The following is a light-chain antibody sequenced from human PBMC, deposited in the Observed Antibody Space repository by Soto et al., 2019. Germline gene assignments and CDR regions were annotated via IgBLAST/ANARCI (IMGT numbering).Light chain of an antibody. CDR3: QTWGAGIRV. J-gene: IGLJ2*01. Sequence: QLVLTQSPSASASLGASVKLTCTLSSEHSNYLIAWHQQQPGKGPRYLMKLNIDGSHTKGDGIPDRFSGSSSGAERYLTISRLQSEAEADYYCQTWGAGIRVFGGGTKVTVL. CDR1: SEHSNYL. CDR2: LNIDGSH. V-gene: IGLV4-69*01.